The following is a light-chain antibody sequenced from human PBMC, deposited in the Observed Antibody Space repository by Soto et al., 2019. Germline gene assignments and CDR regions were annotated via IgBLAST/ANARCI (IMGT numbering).Light chain of an antibody. V-gene: IGLV1-47*01. CDR2: RDN. CDR1: SSNIGSNY. CDR3: AAWDDSLNGVV. J-gene: IGLJ2*01. Sequence: QSVLTQPPSASGTPGQRVTISCSGSSSNIGSNYVYWYQQLPGTAPKLLIYRDNQRPSGVPDRFSGSKSGTSASLAISGLRPEDEADYYCAAWDDSLNGVVFGGGTKVTVL.